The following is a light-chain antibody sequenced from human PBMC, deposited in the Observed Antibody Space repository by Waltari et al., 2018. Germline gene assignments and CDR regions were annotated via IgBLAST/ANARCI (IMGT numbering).Light chain of an antibody. J-gene: IGKJ4*01. CDR3: QQYDGSVLT. CDR1: QTINNNF. V-gene: IGKV3-20*01. CDR2: GAS. Sequence: IVLTQSPDTLSLSPGHRAPLSCRASQTINNNFLVWYQQKPGQAPRLIIHGASSRATGFPDRFSGSGSGTDFTLTISSLKPEDSAVYYCQQYDGSVLTFGGGTKVEI.